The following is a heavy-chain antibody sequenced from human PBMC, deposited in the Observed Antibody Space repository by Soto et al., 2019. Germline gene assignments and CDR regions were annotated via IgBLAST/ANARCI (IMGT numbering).Heavy chain of an antibody. J-gene: IGHJ4*02. CDR1: GLTFSNYW. D-gene: IGHD2-2*02. CDR3: ATLIPPEAY. Sequence: EVQLVESGGGLVQPGGSLRLSCAASGLTFSNYWMHWVRQAPGKGLVWVSRISSVGSSTDYADSVKGRFTISRDNAKNTLYLQMSSLRAEETAVYYCATLIPPEAYWGQGTLVTVSS. CDR2: ISSVGSST. V-gene: IGHV3-74*01.